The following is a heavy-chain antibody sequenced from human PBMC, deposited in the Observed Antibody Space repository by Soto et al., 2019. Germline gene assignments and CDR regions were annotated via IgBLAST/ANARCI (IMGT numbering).Heavy chain of an antibody. Sequence: ASVKVSCKASGYTFTSYDINWVRQATGQVLECMGWMNPKSGSAGYXXKFHVRVXXTRNTSISTAXMQLSXLTSEDTDVYYCARELAYSSSWYDYWRQGTLVTVSS. J-gene: IGHJ4*02. CDR1: GYTFTSYD. CDR3: ARELAYSSSWYDY. V-gene: IGHV1-8*01. CDR2: MNPKSGSA. D-gene: IGHD6-13*01.